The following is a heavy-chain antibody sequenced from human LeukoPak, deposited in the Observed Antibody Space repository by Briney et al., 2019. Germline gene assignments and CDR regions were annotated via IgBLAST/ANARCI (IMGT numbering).Heavy chain of an antibody. CDR1: GGTFSSYA. J-gene: IGHJ4*02. CDR3: ATGSGGSWYYFDY. D-gene: IGHD3-10*01. Sequence: GASVKVSCKASGGTFSSYAISWVRQAPGQGLEWMGGIIPIFGTANYAQKFQGRVTVTADKSTSTAYMELSSLRSEDTAVYYCATGSGGSWYYFDYWGQGTLVTVSS. V-gene: IGHV1-69*06. CDR2: IIPIFGTA.